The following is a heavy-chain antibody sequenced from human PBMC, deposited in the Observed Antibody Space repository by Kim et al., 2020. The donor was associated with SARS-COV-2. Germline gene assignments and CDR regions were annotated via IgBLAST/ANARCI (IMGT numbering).Heavy chain of an antibody. D-gene: IGHD5-12*01. J-gene: IGHJ4*02. CDR2: ISSSSSYI. V-gene: IGHV3-21*01. Sequence: GGSLRLSCAASGFTFSSYSMNWVRQAPGKGLEWVSSISSSSSYIYYADSVKGRFTISRDNAKNSLYLQMNSLRAEDTAVYYCARDRMRWLQFGLDYWGQGTLVTVSS. CDR3: ARDRMRWLQFGLDY. CDR1: GFTFSSYS.